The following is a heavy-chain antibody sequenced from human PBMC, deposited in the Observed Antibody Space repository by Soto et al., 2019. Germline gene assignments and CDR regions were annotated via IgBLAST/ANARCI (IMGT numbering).Heavy chain of an antibody. CDR3: ARGNPFNYAGFDV. CDR2: MNAKSGDT. J-gene: IGHJ6*02. CDR1: GYTFSDFD. Sequence: QAHLEQSGAEVKRPGASVKVSCKASGYTFSDFDINWRRKPSGKGPEWMGWMNAKSGDTFFAQRFQGKFNMTWDTSLSTAYMEVGSLTSDDTAMYYCARGNPFNYAGFDVWGQGTTVAVSS. D-gene: IGHD3-16*01. V-gene: IGHV1-8*01.